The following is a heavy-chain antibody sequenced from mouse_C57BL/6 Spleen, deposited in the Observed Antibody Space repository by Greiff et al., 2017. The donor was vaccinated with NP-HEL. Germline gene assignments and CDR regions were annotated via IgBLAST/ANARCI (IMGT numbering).Heavy chain of an antibody. V-gene: IGHV5-16*01. CDR2: INYDGSST. Sequence: EVKLVESEGGLVQPGSSMKLSCTASGFTFSDYYMAWVRQVPEKGLEWVANINYDGSSTYYLDSLKSRFIISRDNAKNILYLQMSSLKSEDTATYYCARASTVGFDYWGQGTTLTVSS. CDR3: ARASTVGFDY. J-gene: IGHJ2*01. D-gene: IGHD1-1*01. CDR1: GFTFSDYY.